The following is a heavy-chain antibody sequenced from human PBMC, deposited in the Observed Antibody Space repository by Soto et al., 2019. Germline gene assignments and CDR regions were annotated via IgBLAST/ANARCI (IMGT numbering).Heavy chain of an antibody. J-gene: IGHJ6*02. CDR1: GGTFSSYA. V-gene: IGHV1-69*12. CDR3: ARDGPAAIFNYYYGMDV. D-gene: IGHD2-2*02. Sequence: QVQLVQSGAEVKKPGSSVKVSCKASGGTFSSYAISWVRQAPGQGLEWMGGIIPIFGTANYAQKFQGRVTITADEATSTAYMELGSLRSEDTAVYYCARDGPAAIFNYYYGMDVWGQGTTVTVSS. CDR2: IIPIFGTA.